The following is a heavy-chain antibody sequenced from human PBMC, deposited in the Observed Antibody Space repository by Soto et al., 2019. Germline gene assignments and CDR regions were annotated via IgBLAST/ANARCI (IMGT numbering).Heavy chain of an antibody. V-gene: IGHV3-23*01. CDR3: ARERRGMAAPSSLDV. J-gene: IGHJ6*02. Sequence: LRLSCAASGFTFSSYAMSWVREAPGKGLEWVSVISARDGRTYYAESVRGRFTISRDNSKNTLSMEMNNLRAEDTALYYCARERRGMAAPSSLDVWGQGTTVTVSS. D-gene: IGHD6-13*01. CDR1: GFTFSSYA. CDR2: ISARDGRT.